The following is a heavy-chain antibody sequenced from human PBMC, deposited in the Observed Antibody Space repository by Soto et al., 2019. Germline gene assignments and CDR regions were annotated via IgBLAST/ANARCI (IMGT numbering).Heavy chain of an antibody. CDR3: ARSPSGGGIYWYFDL. D-gene: IGHD2-15*01. CDR1: GGSISSSSYY. Sequence: QLQLQESGPGLVKPSETLSLTCTVSGGSISSSSYYWGWIRQPPGKGLEWIGSIYYSGSTYYNPSLKSRVTISVDTSKNQFSLKLSSVTAADTAVYYCARSPSGGGIYWYFDLWGRGTLVTVSS. J-gene: IGHJ2*01. CDR2: IYYSGST. V-gene: IGHV4-39*01.